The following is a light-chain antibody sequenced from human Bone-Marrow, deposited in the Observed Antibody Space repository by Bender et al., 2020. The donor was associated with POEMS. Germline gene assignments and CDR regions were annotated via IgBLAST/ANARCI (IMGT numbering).Light chain of an antibody. J-gene: IGLJ3*02. V-gene: IGLV2-8*01. CDR2: EVG. CDR1: SSDVGPYNT. CDR3: CSYTNGHTWV. Sequence: QSALTQPPSASGSPGQSVTISCTGTSSDVGPYNTVSWYQQRPDKAPKLIIYEVGRRPSGVSGRFSGSKSGNTASLTISGLQAEDEADYYCCSYTNGHTWVFGGGTKLTVL.